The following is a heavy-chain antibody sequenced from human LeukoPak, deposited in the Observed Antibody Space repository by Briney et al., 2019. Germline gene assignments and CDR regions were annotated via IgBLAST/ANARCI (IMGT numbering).Heavy chain of an antibody. CDR2: ISGDGDDT. J-gene: IGHJ6*02. CDR3: AKDRGGYYGSGTSYYFYGMDV. D-gene: IGHD3-10*01. CDR1: GFTFGHYA. Sequence: GGSLRLSCAASGFTFGHYAMHWVRQVPGKGLEWVSLISGDGDDTYYADSVKGRFTISGDISGNALFLLMDSLRSEDTALYYCAKDRGGYYGSGTSYYFYGMDVWGPGTTVTVSS. V-gene: IGHV3-43*02.